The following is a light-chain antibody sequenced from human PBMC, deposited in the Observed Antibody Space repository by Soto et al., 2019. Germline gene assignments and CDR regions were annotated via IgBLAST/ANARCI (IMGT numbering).Light chain of an antibody. CDR3: QHYNSYSEA. CDR1: QTVSSS. CDR2: EAS. J-gene: IGKJ1*01. V-gene: IGKV1-5*03. Sequence: EILLTQSPSTLSLSVGERATISCRASQTVSSSLAWYQQKPGRAPRLLIYEASTRESGIPSRFSGSGSGTEFTLTISSLQPDDFATYYCQHYNSYSEAFGQGTKVDIK.